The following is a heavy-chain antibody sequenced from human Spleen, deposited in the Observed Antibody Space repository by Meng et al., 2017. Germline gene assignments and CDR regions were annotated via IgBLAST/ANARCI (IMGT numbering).Heavy chain of an antibody. Sequence: GGSLRLSCAASGFTFGNYAMHWVRQAPGKGLEWVSSISTGSSYIYYADSVKGRFTIFRDNAKNSLYLHMSSLRAEDTAVYYCARVDYSGSYGAFDIWGQGTMVTVSS. D-gene: IGHD1-26*01. CDR2: ISTGSSYI. V-gene: IGHV3-21*01. J-gene: IGHJ3*02. CDR3: ARVDYSGSYGAFDI. CDR1: GFTFGNYA.